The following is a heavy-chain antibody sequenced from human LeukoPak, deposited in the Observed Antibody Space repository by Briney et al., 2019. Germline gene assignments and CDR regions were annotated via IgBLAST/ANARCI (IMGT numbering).Heavy chain of an antibody. CDR1: GFTFSRYW. CDR3: ARDDYYSNAD. CDR2: IKEDGGEI. D-gene: IGHD3-22*01. J-gene: IGHJ4*02. Sequence: PGGSLRLSCAASGFTFSRYWMSWVRQAPGKWLEWVANIKEDGGEIYYVDSVKGRFTISRDNTKNSLFLQMNSLRAEDTAVYYCARDDYYSNADWGQGTLVTVSS. V-gene: IGHV3-7*01.